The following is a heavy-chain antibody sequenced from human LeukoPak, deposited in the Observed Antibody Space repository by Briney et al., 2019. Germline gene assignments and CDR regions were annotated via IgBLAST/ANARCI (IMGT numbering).Heavy chain of an antibody. CDR2: IKPDGSDK. CDR3: SGRSGFSSIY. Sequence: GGSLRLSCAASGFTFTTHWMNWVRQAPGGGLEWLANIKPDGSDKYYVDSVMGRFTISRDNAKNLVYLQMNSLRTEDTAVYYCSGRSGFSSIYWGQGTLVIVSS. J-gene: IGHJ4*02. V-gene: IGHV3-7*01. D-gene: IGHD6-19*01. CDR1: GFTFTTHW.